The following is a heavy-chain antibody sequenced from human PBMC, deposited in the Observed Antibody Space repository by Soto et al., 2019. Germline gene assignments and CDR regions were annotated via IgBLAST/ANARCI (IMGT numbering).Heavy chain of an antibody. V-gene: IGHV3-30*18. CDR3: AKLIGELLGRPIFYDILTGQGESGSFDY. CDR1: GFTFSSYG. CDR2: ISYDGSNK. J-gene: IGHJ4*02. Sequence: QVQLVESGGGVVQPGRSLRLSCAASGFTFSSYGMHWVRQAPGKGLEWVAVISYDGSNKYYADSVKGRFTISRDNSKNTLYLQMNSLRAEDTAVYYCAKLIGELLGRPIFYDILTGQGESGSFDYWGQGTLVTVSS. D-gene: IGHD3-9*01.